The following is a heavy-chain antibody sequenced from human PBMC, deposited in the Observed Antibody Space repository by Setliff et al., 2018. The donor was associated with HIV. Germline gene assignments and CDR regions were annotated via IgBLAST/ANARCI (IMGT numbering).Heavy chain of an antibody. Sequence: SETLSLTCTVSDGSFSSDYWTWIRQTPGKGLEWIGYIYYSGSTKYNPSLTSRVTISVDTSKNQFSLNLTSVTAADTAVYYCARLGYSGSLVGAFDIWGQGTMVTVSS. CDR3: ARLGYSGSLVGAFDI. V-gene: IGHV4-59*08. D-gene: IGHD1-26*01. CDR2: IYYSGST. J-gene: IGHJ3*02. CDR1: DGSFSSDY.